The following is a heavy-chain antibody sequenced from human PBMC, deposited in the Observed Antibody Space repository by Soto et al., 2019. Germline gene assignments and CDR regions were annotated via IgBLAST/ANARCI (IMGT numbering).Heavy chain of an antibody. J-gene: IGHJ6*02. CDR2: IIPITGPA. CDR3: AKGGGSSWAMDV. D-gene: IGHD2-15*01. V-gene: IGHV1-69*12. CDR1: GGTFSSYV. Sequence: VQLVQSGAEVKKPGSSVKVSCKASGGTFSSYVISWVRQAPGQGLEWMGGIIPITGPAHYARKFQGRVTITADESTSTAYMELNSLRSEDTAVFYCAKGGGSSWAMDVWGQGTTVTVSS.